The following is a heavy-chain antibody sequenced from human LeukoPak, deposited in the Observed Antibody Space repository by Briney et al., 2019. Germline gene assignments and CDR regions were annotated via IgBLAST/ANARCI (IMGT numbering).Heavy chain of an antibody. CDR2: ISGSGDST. CDR1: GFTFSSYP. D-gene: IGHD6-19*01. CDR3: VKAASGGWYDTNFDY. J-gene: IGHJ4*02. V-gene: IGHV3-23*01. Sequence: GGSLRLSCAASGFTFSSYPMSWVRQAPGKGLEWVSDISGSGDSTYYADSVKGRFTISRDNSKNTLYMYMNSLRAEDAAVYYCVKAASGGWYDTNFDYWGQGTLVTVSS.